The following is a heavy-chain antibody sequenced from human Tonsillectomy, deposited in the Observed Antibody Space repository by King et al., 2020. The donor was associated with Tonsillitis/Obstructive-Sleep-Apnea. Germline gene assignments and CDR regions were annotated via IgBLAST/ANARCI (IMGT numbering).Heavy chain of an antibody. V-gene: IGHV3-53*01. Sequence: VQLVESGGGLIQPGGSLRLSCAASGFTVSVNYMSWVRQAPGKGLEWVSVLYSGGNTYSANSVKGRFTISRDHSKNTLYLQMNSLRAEDTAVYYCARGLPFDYWGQGTLVTVSS. CDR2: LYSGGNT. J-gene: IGHJ4*02. CDR3: ARGLPFDY. CDR1: GFTVSVNY.